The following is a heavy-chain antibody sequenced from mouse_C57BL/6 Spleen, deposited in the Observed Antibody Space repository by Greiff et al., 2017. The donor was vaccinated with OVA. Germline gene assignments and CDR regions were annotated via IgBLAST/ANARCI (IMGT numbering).Heavy chain of an antibody. J-gene: IGHJ4*01. D-gene: IGHD2-4*01. CDR1: GFSLTSYA. CDR2: ICTGGGT. V-gene: IGHV2-9-1*01. CDR3: ARGDYLYAMDD. Sequence: VQLVESGPGLVAPSPSLSITCTASGFSLTSYAISWVRQPPGKGLEWLGVICTGGGTTYYSALNSRLSISKDNSKSQVFLKMNSLQTDDTARYYCARGDYLYAMDDWGQGTSVTVSS.